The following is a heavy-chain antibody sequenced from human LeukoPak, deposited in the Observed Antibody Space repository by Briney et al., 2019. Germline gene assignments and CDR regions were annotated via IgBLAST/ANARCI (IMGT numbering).Heavy chain of an antibody. CDR1: GFTFDDYA. D-gene: IGHD3-10*01. J-gene: IGHJ6*02. CDR3: AKDRGDYYYYGMDV. V-gene: IGHV3-9*01. CDR2: ISWNSGSI. Sequence: GGSLRLSCAASGFTFDDYAMHWVRQAPGKGLEWVSGISWNSGSIGYADSVKSRFTISRDNAKNSLYLQMNSLRAEDTALYYCAKDRGDYYYYGMDVWGQGTTVTVSS.